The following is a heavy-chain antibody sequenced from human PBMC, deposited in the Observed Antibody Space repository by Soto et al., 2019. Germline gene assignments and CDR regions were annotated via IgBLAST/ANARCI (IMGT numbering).Heavy chain of an antibody. CDR1: GFSLTTRGMC. Sequence: SGPTLVNPTQTLTLTCTFSGFSLTTRGMCVSWIRQPPGKALEWLARIDWDDDKYYTTSLKTRLTISKDTSKNQVVLTMTNMDPVDTATFYCARTILSALGSFDFWGKGTLVTVSS. V-gene: IGHV2-70*11. J-gene: IGHJ4*02. CDR2: IDWDDDK. CDR3: ARTILSALGSFDF. D-gene: IGHD3-10*01.